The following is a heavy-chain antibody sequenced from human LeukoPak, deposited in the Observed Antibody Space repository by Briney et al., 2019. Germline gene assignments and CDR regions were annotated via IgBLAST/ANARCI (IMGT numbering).Heavy chain of an antibody. CDR2: IIPIFGTA. Sequence: ASVKVSCKASGGTFSSYAISWVRQGPGQGLEWMGGIIPIFGTANYAQKFQGRVTITADESTSTAYMELSSLRSEDTAVYYCARVAGFYYYYGMDVWGKGTTVTVSS. CDR3: ARVAGFYYYYGMDV. CDR1: GGTFSSYA. V-gene: IGHV1-69*13. J-gene: IGHJ6*04.